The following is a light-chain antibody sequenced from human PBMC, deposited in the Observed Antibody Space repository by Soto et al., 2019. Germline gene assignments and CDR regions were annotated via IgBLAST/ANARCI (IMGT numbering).Light chain of an antibody. CDR1: SSDVGSYNY. CDR2: DVS. J-gene: IGLJ2*01. Sequence: QSALTQPASVSGSPGQSITISCSGTSSDVGSYNYVSWYQQHPDRAPKLMIYDVSNRPSGVSNRFSGSKSGNTASLNISGLQAEDEADYYCSSYTSSSTLLFGGGTKLTVL. CDR3: SSYTSSSTLL. V-gene: IGLV2-14*01.